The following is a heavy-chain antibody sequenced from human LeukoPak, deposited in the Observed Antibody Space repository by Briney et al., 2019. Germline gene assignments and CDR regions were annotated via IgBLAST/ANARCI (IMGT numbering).Heavy chain of an antibody. Sequence: AGGSLRLSCAASGFTFSSYSMNWVRQAPGKGLEWVSGISWNSGSIGYADSVKGRFTISRDNAKNSLYLQMNSLRAEDTALYYCAKTDYWGQGTLVTVSS. CDR3: AKTDY. CDR1: GFTFSSYS. CDR2: ISWNSGSI. J-gene: IGHJ4*02. V-gene: IGHV3-9*01.